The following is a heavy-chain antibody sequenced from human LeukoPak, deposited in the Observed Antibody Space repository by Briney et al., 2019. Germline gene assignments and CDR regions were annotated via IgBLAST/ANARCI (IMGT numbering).Heavy chain of an antibody. D-gene: IGHD6-6*01. CDR3: AKDRIAARFPFDY. V-gene: IGHV3-30*18. J-gene: IGHJ4*02. Sequence: GGSLRLSCAASGFTFSSYSMNWVRQAPGKGLEWVAVISYDGSNKYYADSVKGRFTISRDNSKNTLYLQMNSLRAEDTAVYYCAKDRIAARFPFDYWGQGTLVTVSS. CDR2: ISYDGSNK. CDR1: GFTFSSYS.